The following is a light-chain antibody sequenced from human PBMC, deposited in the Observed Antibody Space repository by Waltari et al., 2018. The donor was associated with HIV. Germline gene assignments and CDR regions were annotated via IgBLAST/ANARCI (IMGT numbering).Light chain of an antibody. CDR2: EVS. CDR3: CSCATPNTRV. Sequence: QSALTQPPSASGSPGQSVTISCTGTSTDVGGYNYVSWYQQHPGKAPKLMIYEVSQRPSGVPDRFSGSKSGNTASLTVSGLQAEDEADYYCCSCATPNTRVFGGGTKLTVL. V-gene: IGLV2-8*01. CDR1: STDVGGYNY. J-gene: IGLJ2*01.